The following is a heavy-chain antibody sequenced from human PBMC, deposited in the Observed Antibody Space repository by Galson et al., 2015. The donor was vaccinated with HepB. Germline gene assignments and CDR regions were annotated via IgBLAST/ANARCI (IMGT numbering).Heavy chain of an antibody. CDR1: GGTFSSYA. Sequence: SVKVSCKASGGTFSSYAFSWVRQAPGQGLEWMGGIIPIFSTTNYAQKFQGRVTITADESTGTAYMELSSLRFDDTAVYYCARDAPGYCSSTSCLKGLDYWGQGTLVTVSS. CDR2: IIPIFSTT. D-gene: IGHD2-2*03. V-gene: IGHV1-69*13. CDR3: ARDAPGYCSSTSCLKGLDY. J-gene: IGHJ4*02.